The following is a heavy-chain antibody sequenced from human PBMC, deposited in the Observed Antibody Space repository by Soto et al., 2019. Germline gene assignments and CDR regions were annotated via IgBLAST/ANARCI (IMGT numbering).Heavy chain of an antibody. D-gene: IGHD4-17*01. Sequence: GGSLRLSCAVSGFTFSSYDMNWFRQAPGKGLEWVSGISGSGGSTHYADSVKGRFTISRDNSKNTLYLQMNSLRAEDTAVYYCVKEPTATVKCDYWGQGTLVTVSS. J-gene: IGHJ4*02. CDR2: ISGSGGST. V-gene: IGHV3-23*01. CDR3: VKEPTATVKCDY. CDR1: GFTFSSYD.